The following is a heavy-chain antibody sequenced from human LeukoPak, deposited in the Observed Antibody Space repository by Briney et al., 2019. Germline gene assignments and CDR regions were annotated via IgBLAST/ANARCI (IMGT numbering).Heavy chain of an antibody. Sequence: ASVKVSCKASGYTFTGYYMHWVRQAPGQGLEWMGWINPNSGGTNYAQKFQGRVTMTRDTSISTAYMELSRLRSDDTAVYYCARPRAPNYYDSSGYHYWGQGTLVTVSS. D-gene: IGHD3-22*01. V-gene: IGHV1-2*02. CDR1: GYTFTGYY. J-gene: IGHJ4*02. CDR3: ARPRAPNYYDSSGYHY. CDR2: INPNSGGT.